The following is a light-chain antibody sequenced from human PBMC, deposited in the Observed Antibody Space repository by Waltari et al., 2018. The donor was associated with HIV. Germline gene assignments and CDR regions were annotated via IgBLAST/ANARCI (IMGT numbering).Light chain of an antibody. CDR3: SSYTSSSVL. V-gene: IGLV2-14*01. CDR1: SSDVGGYNY. J-gene: IGLJ2*01. CDR2: EVS. Sequence: QSALTQPASVSGSPGQSITISCTVTSSDVGGYNYVSWYQQHPGKAPKLMIYEVSNRPSGVSNRFSGSKSGNTASLTISGLQAEDEADYYCSSYTSSSVLFGGGTKVTVL.